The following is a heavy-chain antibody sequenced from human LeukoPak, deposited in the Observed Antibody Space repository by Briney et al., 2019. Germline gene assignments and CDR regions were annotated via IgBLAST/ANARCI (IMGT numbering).Heavy chain of an antibody. CDR1: GFTFSSYS. D-gene: IGHD1-26*01. CDR2: ISSSSSTI. CDR3: ARDSRERRQALFDY. V-gene: IGHV3-48*01. J-gene: IGHJ4*02. Sequence: QPGGSLRLSCAASGFTFSSYSMNWVRQAPGKGLEWASYISSSSSTIYYADSVKGRFTISRDNAKNSLYLQMNSLRAEDTAVYYCARDSRERRQALFDYWGQGTLVTVSS.